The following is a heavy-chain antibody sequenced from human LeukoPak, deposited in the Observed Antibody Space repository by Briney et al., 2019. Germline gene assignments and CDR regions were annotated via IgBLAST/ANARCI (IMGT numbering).Heavy chain of an antibody. V-gene: IGHV1-69*04. CDR2: IIPILGIA. D-gene: IGHD2-15*01. CDR1: GGTFSSYA. Sequence: ASVKVSCKASGGTFSSYAISWVRQAPGQGLEWMGRIIPILGIANYAQKSQGRVTITADKSTSTAYMELSSLRSEDTAVYYCARDQGRIVVVVAATLENWFDPWGQGTLVTVSS. J-gene: IGHJ5*02. CDR3: ARDQGRIVVVVAATLENWFDP.